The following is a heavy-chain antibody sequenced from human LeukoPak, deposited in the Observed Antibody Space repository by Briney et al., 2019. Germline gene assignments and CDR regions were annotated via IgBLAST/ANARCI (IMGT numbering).Heavy chain of an antibody. V-gene: IGHV1-18*01. CDR3: ASGRYSSSSPHYYYYYMDV. Sequence: APVKVSCKASGYTFTSYAMHWVRQAPGQRLEWMGWISAYSGNTHYSHKLQGRVTMTTDTSTSTGYMELRSLRSDDTAVYYCASGRYSSSSPHYYYYYMDVWGKGTTVTVSS. CDR2: ISAYSGNT. D-gene: IGHD6-6*01. J-gene: IGHJ6*03. CDR1: GYTFTSYA.